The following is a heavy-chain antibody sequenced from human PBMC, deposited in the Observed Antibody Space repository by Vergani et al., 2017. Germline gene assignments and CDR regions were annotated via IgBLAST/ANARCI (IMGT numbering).Heavy chain of an antibody. V-gene: IGHV3-9*01. CDR2: ISWNSGSI. Sequence: EVQLVESGGGLVKPGGSLRLSCAASGFTFSSYSMNWVRQAPGKGLEWVSGISWNSGSIGYADSVKGRFTISRDNAKNSLYLQMNSLRAEDTALYYCAKDTHDFWDMDVWGKGTTVTVSS. D-gene: IGHD3-3*01. J-gene: IGHJ6*03. CDR1: GFTFSSYS. CDR3: AKDTHDFWDMDV.